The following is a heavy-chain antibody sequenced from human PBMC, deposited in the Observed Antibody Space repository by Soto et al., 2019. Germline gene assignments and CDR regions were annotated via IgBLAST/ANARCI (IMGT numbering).Heavy chain of an antibody. D-gene: IGHD6-6*01. CDR1: GFTFGDYA. CDR2: IRSKAYGGTT. Sequence: GGSLRLSCTASGFTFGDYAMSWFRQAPGKGLEWVGFIRSKAYGGTTEYAASVKGRFTISRDDSKSIAYLQMNSLKTEDTAVYYCTRDLGYSSSAGYYYGMDVWGQGTTVTISS. V-gene: IGHV3-49*03. CDR3: TRDLGYSSSAGYYYGMDV. J-gene: IGHJ6*02.